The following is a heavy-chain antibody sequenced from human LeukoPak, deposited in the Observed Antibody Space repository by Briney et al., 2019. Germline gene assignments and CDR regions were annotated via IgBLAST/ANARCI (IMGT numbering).Heavy chain of an antibody. Sequence: SETLSLTCTVSGGSISSYYWSWIRQPPGKGLEGSGYIYYSGSTNYNPSLKSRVTISVDTSKNQFSLKLSSVTAADTAVYYCASTTPDRYFDYWGQGTLVTVSS. D-gene: IGHD1-1*01. V-gene: IGHV4-59*01. CDR3: ASTTPDRYFDY. CDR1: GGSISSYY. J-gene: IGHJ4*02. CDR2: IYYSGST.